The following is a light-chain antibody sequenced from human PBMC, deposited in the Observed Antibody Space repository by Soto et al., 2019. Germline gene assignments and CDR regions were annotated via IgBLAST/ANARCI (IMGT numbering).Light chain of an antibody. Sequence: QAVVTQEPSLTVSPGGTVTLTCDSSTGAVTSGHFPYWFQQKPGQAPRTLIYDTNKKHAWIPARFSGSLLGGKAALTLSGAQPEDEADYYSLLSFSGAYVFGTGTKLTVL. CDR3: LLSFSGAYV. CDR2: DTN. J-gene: IGLJ1*01. V-gene: IGLV7-46*01. CDR1: TGAVTSGHF.